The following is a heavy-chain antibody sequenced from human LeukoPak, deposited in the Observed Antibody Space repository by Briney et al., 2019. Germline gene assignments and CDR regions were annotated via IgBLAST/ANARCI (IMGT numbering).Heavy chain of an antibody. V-gene: IGHV3-30*18. CDR3: AKLFWNDSSGYSSRETDY. Sequence: GGSLRLSCAASGITFSSFGMHWVRQAPGKGLEWVAVISYDGNNRYYADSVQGRFTISRDNSKHTLYLQMHSLRAEDTAVYYCAKLFWNDSSGYSSRETDYGGQGTLVTVSS. CDR2: ISYDGNNR. CDR1: GITFSSFG. J-gene: IGHJ4*02. D-gene: IGHD3-22*01.